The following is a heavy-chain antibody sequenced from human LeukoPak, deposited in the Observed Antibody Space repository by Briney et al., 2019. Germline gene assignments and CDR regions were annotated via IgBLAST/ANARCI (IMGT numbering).Heavy chain of an antibody. CDR3: ARAIWWASDY. J-gene: IGHJ4*02. V-gene: IGHV3-64*01. D-gene: IGHD4/OR15-4a*01. CDR2: ISSNGGIT. Sequence: GGSLRLSCAASGFTFSSYGMVWVRQAPGKGLEYVSGISSNGGITYYGNSVKGRSTISRDNSKDTLHLQMGSLRSEDMAVYYCARAIWWASDYWGQGTLVTVAS. CDR1: GFTFSSYG.